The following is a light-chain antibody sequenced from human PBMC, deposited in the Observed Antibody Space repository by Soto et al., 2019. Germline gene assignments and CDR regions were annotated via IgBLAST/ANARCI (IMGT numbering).Light chain of an antibody. J-gene: IGLJ1*01. CDR1: SSDVGGYNY. CDR2: DVS. V-gene: IGLV2-14*01. Sequence: QSALIQPASVSGSPGQSITISCTGTSSDVGGYNYVSWYQQHPGKAPKLMIYDVSNRPSGVSNRFSGSKSGNTASLTISGLQAEDEADYYCSSYTSSSTFGFGTGTKVTVL. CDR3: SSYTSSSTFG.